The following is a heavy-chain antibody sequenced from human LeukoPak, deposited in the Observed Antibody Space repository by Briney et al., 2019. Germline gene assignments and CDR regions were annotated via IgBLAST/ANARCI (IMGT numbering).Heavy chain of an antibody. CDR2: IYYSGST. CDR1: GGSFSGYY. Sequence: PSETLSLTCAVYGGSFSGYYWSWIRQPPGKGLEWIGSIYYSGSTYYNPSLKSRVTISVDTSKNQFSLKLSSVTAADTAVYYCARHQAFYYDSSGSPDWFDPWGQGTLVTVSS. V-gene: IGHV4-34*01. D-gene: IGHD3-22*01. CDR3: ARHQAFYYDSSGSPDWFDP. J-gene: IGHJ5*02.